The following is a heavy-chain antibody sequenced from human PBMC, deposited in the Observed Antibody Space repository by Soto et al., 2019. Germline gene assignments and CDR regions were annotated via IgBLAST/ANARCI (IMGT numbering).Heavy chain of an antibody. CDR3: VSAPGTAMVFLYFDY. V-gene: IGHV1-69*01. Sequence: QAQLVQSGAEVKKPGSSVKVSCKASGGTFTSSAIGWVRKAPGQGLEWVGGITPVFGTVNYAQHFQGRVTITADEATRTAYMELSSLTSEDTAIYYCVSAPGTAMVFLYFDYWAQGTLVTVSS. CDR2: ITPVFGTV. D-gene: IGHD5-18*01. CDR1: GGTFTSSA. J-gene: IGHJ4*02.